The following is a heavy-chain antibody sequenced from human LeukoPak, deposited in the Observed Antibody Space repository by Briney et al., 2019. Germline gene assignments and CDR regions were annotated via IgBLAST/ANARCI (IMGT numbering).Heavy chain of an antibody. CDR3: ATSPYPGTMVREVNFDY. CDR2: IYYSGST. D-gene: IGHD3-10*01. V-gene: IGHV4-61*01. Sequence: SETLSLTCTVSGGSVSSGSYYWSWIRQPPGKGLEWIGYIYYSGSTNYNPSLKSRVTISVDTSKNQFSLKLSSVTAADTAVYYCATSPYPGTMVREVNFDYWGQGTLVTVSS. J-gene: IGHJ4*02. CDR1: GGSVSSGSYY.